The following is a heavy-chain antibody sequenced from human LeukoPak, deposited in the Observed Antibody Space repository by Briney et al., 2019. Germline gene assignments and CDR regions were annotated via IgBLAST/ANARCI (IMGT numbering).Heavy chain of an antibody. CDR3: ARSRGYNYGFDY. V-gene: IGHV4-59*01. D-gene: IGHD5-18*01. CDR1: GGSLSTYY. J-gene: IGHJ4*02. Sequence: SETLSLTCTVSGGSLSTYYWNWIRQPPGKGLEWIGYIYYSGSTNYNPSLKSRVTISVDTSRNQFSLRVSSVTAADTAVYYCARSRGYNYGFDYWGQGTLVTVSS. CDR2: IYYSGST.